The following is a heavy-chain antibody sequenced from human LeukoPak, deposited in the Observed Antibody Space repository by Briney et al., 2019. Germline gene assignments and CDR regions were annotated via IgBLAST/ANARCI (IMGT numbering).Heavy chain of an antibody. J-gene: IGHJ5*02. CDR2: ISSSSSYV. D-gene: IGHD3-22*01. Sequence: GGSLRLSCAASGFTFSSYSMTWVRQAPGKGLEWVSSISSSSSYVYYADSVKGRFTISRDNAKNSLYLQMNSLRAEDTAVYYCAPSPYDSSGYYYHWGQGTLVTVSS. V-gene: IGHV3-21*01. CDR1: GFTFSSYS. CDR3: APSPYDSSGYYYH.